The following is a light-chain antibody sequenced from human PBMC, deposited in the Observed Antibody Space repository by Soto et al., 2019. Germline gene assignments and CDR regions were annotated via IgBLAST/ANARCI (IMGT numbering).Light chain of an antibody. Sequence: QSALTQPASVSGSPGQSITISCTGTSSDVGTYNLVTWYQQHPGRVPRLILYEGNKRPSGVSSRFSASKSCNTASLTISWLHVEDEADYFCCSYAPSRTLLFGGGTKVTVL. J-gene: IGLJ2*01. CDR3: CSYAPSRTLL. CDR1: SSDVGTYNL. CDR2: EGN. V-gene: IGLV2-23*01.